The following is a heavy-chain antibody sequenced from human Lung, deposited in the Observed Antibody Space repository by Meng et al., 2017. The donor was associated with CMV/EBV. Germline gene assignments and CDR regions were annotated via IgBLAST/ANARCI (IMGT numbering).Heavy chain of an antibody. CDR2: VFYNGNA. V-gene: IGHV4-59*11. Sequence: SXTXSLXCIVSGGSISTHYWSWIRQPPGKGLEWIGYVFYNGNANYNPSLTSRVTISVDTSKNQFSLKLNYVTAADTAVYYCSRSRAAWDWFDPWGQGTRVTVSS. D-gene: IGHD6-13*01. CDR1: GGSISTHY. CDR3: SRSRAAWDWFDP. J-gene: IGHJ5*02.